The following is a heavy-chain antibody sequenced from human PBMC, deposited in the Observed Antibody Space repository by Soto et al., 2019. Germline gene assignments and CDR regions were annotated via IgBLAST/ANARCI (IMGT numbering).Heavy chain of an antibody. CDR1: GGSISSYY. CDR3: ARQRGGSAALFDY. V-gene: IGHV4-59*01. Sequence: SETLSLTCTVSGGSISSYYWSWIRQPPGKGLEWIGYIYYSGSTNYNPSLKSRVTISVDTPKNQFSLKLSSVTAADTAVYYCARQRGGSAALFDYWGQGTLVTVSS. CDR2: IYYSGST. J-gene: IGHJ4*02. D-gene: IGHD6-13*01.